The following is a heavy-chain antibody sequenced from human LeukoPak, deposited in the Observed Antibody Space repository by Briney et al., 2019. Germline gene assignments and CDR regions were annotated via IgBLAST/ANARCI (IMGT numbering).Heavy chain of an antibody. V-gene: IGHV3-30-3*01. CDR1: GFTFSGYA. CDR3: VSAGYSSGWRSGYYFDY. Sequence: GGSLRLSCAASGFTFSGYAMHWVRQAPGKGLEWVAVISYDGSNKYYADSVKGRFTISRDNSKNTLYLQMNILRAEDAAVYYCVSAGYSSGWRSGYYFDYWGQGTLVTVSS. CDR2: ISYDGSNK. D-gene: IGHD6-19*01. J-gene: IGHJ4*02.